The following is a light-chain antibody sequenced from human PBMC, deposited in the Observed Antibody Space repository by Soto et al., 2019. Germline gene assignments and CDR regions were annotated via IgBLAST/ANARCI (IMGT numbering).Light chain of an antibody. CDR1: QSLSRAY. CDR3: QQYDSSPWT. V-gene: IGKV3-20*01. J-gene: IGKJ1*01. CDR2: GAS. Sequence: EIVLTQSPGTLSLSPGERATLSCRASQSLSRAYLAWYQQKPGQAPRLLIYGASSRATGIPDRFSGSGSGTDFTLTISRLEPEDFAVYYCQQYDSSPWTFGQGTKVEIK.